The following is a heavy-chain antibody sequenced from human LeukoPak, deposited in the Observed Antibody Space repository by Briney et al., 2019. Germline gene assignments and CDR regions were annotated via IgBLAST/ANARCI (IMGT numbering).Heavy chain of an antibody. D-gene: IGHD6-13*01. Sequence: GRSLRLSCAASGFTFSAYGMHWVRQAPGKGLEWVAVIWYDGSNKYYADSVKGRFTISRDNSKNTLYLQLNSLTAEDTAVYFCARGWQQLVPDYWGQGTLVTVSS. CDR1: GFTFSAYG. CDR2: IWYDGSNK. V-gene: IGHV3-33*01. J-gene: IGHJ4*02. CDR3: ARGWQQLVPDY.